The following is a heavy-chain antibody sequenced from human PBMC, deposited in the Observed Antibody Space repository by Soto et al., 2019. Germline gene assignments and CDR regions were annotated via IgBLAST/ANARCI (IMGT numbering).Heavy chain of an antibody. CDR3: ARDRRGIAAAAITPPWYYYYGMDV. CDR2: IWYDGGNK. V-gene: IGHV3-33*01. CDR1: GFTFSSYG. D-gene: IGHD6-13*01. J-gene: IGHJ6*02. Sequence: PGGSLRLSCAASGFTFSSYGMHWVRQAPGKGLEWVAVIWYDGGNKYYADSVKGRFTISRDNSKNTLYLQMNSLRAEDTAVYYCARDRRGIAAAAITPPWYYYYGMDVWGQGTTVTVSS.